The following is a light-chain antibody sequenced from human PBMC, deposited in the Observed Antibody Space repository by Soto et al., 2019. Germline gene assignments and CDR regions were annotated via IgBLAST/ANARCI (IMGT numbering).Light chain of an antibody. CDR3: QQYGSSRVT. CDR1: QSVSSSY. V-gene: IGKV3-20*01. J-gene: IGKJ2*01. CDR2: GAS. Sequence: EIVLTQSPGTLSLSPGERATLSCRASQSVSSSYLAWYQQKPGQAPRPLIYGASSRATGIPDRFNGSGSGTDFTLTISRLEPEDFAVYYCQQYGSSRVTFGQGTKLEIK.